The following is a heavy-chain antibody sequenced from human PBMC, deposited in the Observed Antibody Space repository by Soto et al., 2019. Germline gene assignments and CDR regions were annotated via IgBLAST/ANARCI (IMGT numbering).Heavy chain of an antibody. CDR2: IYYSGST. Sequence: QVQLQESGPGLVKPSQTLSLTCTVSGGSISSGDHYWSWIRQPPGKGLEWIGYIYYSGSTYYNPSRKSRVTISVDTSKNQCSLKLSSVTAADTAVYYCAREGGDYSSSSVYFDYWGQGTLVTVSS. CDR1: GGSISSGDHY. V-gene: IGHV4-30-4*01. J-gene: IGHJ4*02. CDR3: AREGGDYSSSSVYFDY. D-gene: IGHD6-6*01.